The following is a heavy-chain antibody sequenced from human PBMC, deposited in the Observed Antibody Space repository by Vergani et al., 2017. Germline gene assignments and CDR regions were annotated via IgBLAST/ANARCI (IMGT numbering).Heavy chain of an antibody. CDR1: GFTFSSYE. V-gene: IGHV3-48*03. D-gene: IGHD6-19*01. CDR3: AKDLQWLVPDAFDI. CDR2: ISSSGSTI. Sequence: EVQLVESGGGLVQPGGSLRLSCAASGFTFSSYEMNWVRQAPGKGLEWVSYISSSGSTIYYADSVKGRFTISRDNSKNTLYLQMNSLRAEDTAVYYCAKDLQWLVPDAFDIWGQGTMVTVSS. J-gene: IGHJ3*02.